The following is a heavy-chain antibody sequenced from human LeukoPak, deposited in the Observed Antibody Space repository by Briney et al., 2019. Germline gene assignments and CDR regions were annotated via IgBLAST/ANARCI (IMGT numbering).Heavy chain of an antibody. CDR2: IHHSGKT. CDR1: GGSIITDNW. V-gene: IGHV4-4*02. J-gene: IGHJ4*02. Sequence: PSETLSLTCAVSGGSIITDNWWSWVRQAPGKGLEWLGEIHHSGKTNYNPSLKSRVTISVDKSENQFSLKLTSVTAVDTAVYYCAKWGCSGVNCYPFAYWGQGTLVTVSS. CDR3: AKWGCSGVNCYPFAY. D-gene: IGHD2-15*01.